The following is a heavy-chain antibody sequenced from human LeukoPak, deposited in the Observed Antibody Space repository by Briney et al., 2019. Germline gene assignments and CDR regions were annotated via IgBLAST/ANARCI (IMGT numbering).Heavy chain of an antibody. V-gene: IGHV1-18*01. CDR2: ISAYNGNT. J-gene: IGHJ4*02. CDR3: AREMATAMGYYFDY. Sequence: ASVKVSCKASGYTFTSYGISWVRQAPGQGLEWMGWISAYNGNTNYAQKLQGRVTMTTDTYTSTAYMELRSLRSDDTAVYYCAREMATAMGYYFDYWGQGTLVTVSS. D-gene: IGHD5-18*01. CDR1: GYTFTSYG.